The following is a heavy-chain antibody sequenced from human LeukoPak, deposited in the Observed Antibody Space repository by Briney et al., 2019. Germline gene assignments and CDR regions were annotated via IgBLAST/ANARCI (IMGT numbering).Heavy chain of an antibody. CDR3: AKSFPPPTAYSSSWYSGMDV. V-gene: IGHV3-30-3*02. CDR2: ISYDGSNK. J-gene: IGHJ6*04. Sequence: PGRSLRLSCAASGFTFSSYAMHWVRQAPGKGLEWVAVISYDGSNKYYADSVKGRFTISRDNSKNTLYLQMNSLRAEDTAVYYCAKSFPPPTAYSSSWYSGMDVWGKGTTVTVSS. D-gene: IGHD6-13*01. CDR1: GFTFSSYA.